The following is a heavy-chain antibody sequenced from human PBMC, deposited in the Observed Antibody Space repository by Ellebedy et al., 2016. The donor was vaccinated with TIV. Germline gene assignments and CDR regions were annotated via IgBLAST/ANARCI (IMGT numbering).Heavy chain of an antibody. D-gene: IGHD4-17*01. J-gene: IGHJ4*02. V-gene: IGHV3-33*08. CDR2: IWYDGNNK. CDR1: GFTLSDSG. Sequence: GESLKISCAASGFTLSDSGINWVRQAPGKGLEWVAVIWYDGNNKYYADSVKGRFTISRDNSRDTVYLQMNSLSAEDTAVYYCARSQYGDYVGYLDYWGQGTLVTVSS. CDR3: ARSQYGDYVGYLDY.